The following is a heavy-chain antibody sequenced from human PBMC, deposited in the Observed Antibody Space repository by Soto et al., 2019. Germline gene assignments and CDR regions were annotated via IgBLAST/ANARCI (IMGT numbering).Heavy chain of an antibody. Sequence: ASVKVSCKASGYTFTSYYMHWVRQAPGQGLEWMGIINPSGGSTSYTQKFQGRVTMTRDTSTSTVYMELSSLRSEDTAVYYCARVWRLGYCSGGSCYGLGYWGQGTLVTVSS. CDR1: GYTFTSYY. J-gene: IGHJ4*02. CDR2: INPSGGST. CDR3: ARVWRLGYCSGGSCYGLGY. V-gene: IGHV1-46*01. D-gene: IGHD2-15*01.